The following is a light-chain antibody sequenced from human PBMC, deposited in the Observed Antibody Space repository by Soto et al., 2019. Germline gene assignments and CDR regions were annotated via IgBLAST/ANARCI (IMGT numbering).Light chain of an antibody. J-gene: IGKJ4*01. CDR1: QRVSSY. Sequence: EIVLTQFPATLSVSPGETVTLSCRASQRVSSYLAWYQQKPGQAPRLLIYGASKKAGGVPDRFGGSGSGTEFNLTISSLQSEDSAVYYCQQYDNWPPRLTFGGGTKVEIK. CDR3: QQYDNWPPRLT. V-gene: IGKV3D-15*01. CDR2: GAS.